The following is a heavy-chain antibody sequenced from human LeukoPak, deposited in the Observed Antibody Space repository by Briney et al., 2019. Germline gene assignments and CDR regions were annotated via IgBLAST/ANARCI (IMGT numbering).Heavy chain of an antibody. CDR3: ARGSSRRITMIVVGHAACVI. J-gene: IGHJ3*02. D-gene: IGHD3-22*01. CDR2: IYHSGNT. CDR1: GYSISSGYY. V-gene: IGHV4-38-2*02. Sequence: SETLSLTCTVSGYSISSGYYWGWSRQPPGKGLGWIGSIYHSGNTYYNPSLKGRGTISVDTSKNQFSLKLSSVNAADTAVHYCARGSSRRITMIVVGHAACVIWGEGTMVSVSS.